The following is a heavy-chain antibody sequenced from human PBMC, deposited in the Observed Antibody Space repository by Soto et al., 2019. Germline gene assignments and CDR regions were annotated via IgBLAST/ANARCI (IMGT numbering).Heavy chain of an antibody. CDR3: ARDSQNQSVSRFLRWFAY. CDR2: IIPISGTT. J-gene: IGHJ4*02. Sequence: QVQLVQSGAEVRKPGSSVKVSCTSSGGAFSSNAINWVRQAPGQGLEWMGGIIPISGTTNYAQNFQGRVTITADESTSTAFMDLSSLTSDDTAVYFCARDSQNQSVSRFLRWFAYWGQGTLVTVSS. D-gene: IGHD3-3*01. V-gene: IGHV1-69*01. CDR1: GGAFSSNA.